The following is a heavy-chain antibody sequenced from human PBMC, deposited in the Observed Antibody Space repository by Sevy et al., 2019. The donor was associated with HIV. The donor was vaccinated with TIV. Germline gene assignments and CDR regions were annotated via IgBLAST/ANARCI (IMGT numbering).Heavy chain of an antibody. CDR3: ASRKGSGYFRNWFDP. CDR1: GGTFSSYA. V-gene: IGHV1-69*13. D-gene: IGHD3-3*01. Sequence: ASVKVSCKASGGTFSSYAISWVRQAPGQGLEWMGGIIPIFGTANYAQKFQGRVTITADESTSTAYMELSSLRSEDTAVYYCASRKGSGYFRNWFDPWGQGTLVTVSS. CDR2: IIPIFGTA. J-gene: IGHJ5*02.